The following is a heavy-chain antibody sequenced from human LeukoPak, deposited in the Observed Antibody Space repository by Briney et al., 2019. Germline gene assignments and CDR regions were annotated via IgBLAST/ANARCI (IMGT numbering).Heavy chain of an antibody. J-gene: IGHJ3*02. CDR3: AGGAYCTNGVCSAAAFDI. CDR1: GYTFTSYD. CDR2: MNPNSGNT. V-gene: IGHV1-8*01. Sequence: ASVKVSCKASGYTFTSYDINWVRQATGQGLEWMGWMNPNSGNTGYAQKFQGRVTITADKSTSTAYMELSSLRSEDTAVYYCAGGAYCTNGVCSAAAFDIWGQGTMVTVSS. D-gene: IGHD2-8*01.